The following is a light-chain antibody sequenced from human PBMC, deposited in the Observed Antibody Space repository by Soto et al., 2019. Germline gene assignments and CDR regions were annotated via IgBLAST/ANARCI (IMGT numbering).Light chain of an antibody. CDR3: AAWDDSLNGPV. CDR1: SSNIGSEA. Sequence: QSVLTQPPSASGTPGQRVTISCSGSSSNIGSEAVNWYQQLPGTAPKLLLYSNNQRPSGVPDRCSGSKSGTSASLAISGLQSEDEADYYCAAWDDSLNGPVFGGGTKLTVL. CDR2: SNN. V-gene: IGLV1-44*01. J-gene: IGLJ3*02.